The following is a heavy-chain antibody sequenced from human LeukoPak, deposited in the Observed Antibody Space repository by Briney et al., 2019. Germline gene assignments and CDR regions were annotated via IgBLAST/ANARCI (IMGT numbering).Heavy chain of an antibody. CDR2: IYYSGST. V-gene: IGHV4-59*01. Sequence: TSETLSLTCTVSGGSISSYYWSWIRQPPGKGLGWTGYIYYSGSTNYNPSLKSRVTISVDTSKNQFSLKLSSVTAADTAVYYCARGSYYDILTGRPDAFDIWGQGTMVTVSS. CDR3: ARGSYYDILTGRPDAFDI. D-gene: IGHD3-9*01. J-gene: IGHJ3*02. CDR1: GGSISSYY.